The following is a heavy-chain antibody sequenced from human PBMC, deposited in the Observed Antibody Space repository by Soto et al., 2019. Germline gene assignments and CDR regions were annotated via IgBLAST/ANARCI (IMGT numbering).Heavy chain of an antibody. J-gene: IGHJ4*02. CDR1: GYTFTSYG. D-gene: IGHD2-2*03. CDR3: ASGYCSSTSCYDFDY. Sequence: ASVKVSCKASGYTFTSYGISWVRQAPGQGLEWMGWISAYNGNTNYAQKLQGRVTMTTDTSTSTAYMELRSLRSDDTAVYYCASGYCSSTSCYDFDYWGQGTLVTVSS. V-gene: IGHV1-18*01. CDR2: ISAYNGNT.